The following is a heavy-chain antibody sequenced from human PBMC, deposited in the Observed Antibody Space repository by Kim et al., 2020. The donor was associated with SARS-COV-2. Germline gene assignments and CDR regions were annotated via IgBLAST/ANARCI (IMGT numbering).Heavy chain of an antibody. Sequence: SETLSLTCTVSGGSISSSSYYWGWIRQPPGKGLEWIGSIYYSGSTYYNPSLKSRVTISVDTSKNQFSLKLSSVTAADTAVYYCARRVMITFGGVIAPHFDYWGQGTLVTVSS. J-gene: IGHJ4*02. D-gene: IGHD3-16*02. CDR1: GGSISSSSYY. V-gene: IGHV4-39*01. CDR2: IYYSGST. CDR3: ARRVMITFGGVIAPHFDY.